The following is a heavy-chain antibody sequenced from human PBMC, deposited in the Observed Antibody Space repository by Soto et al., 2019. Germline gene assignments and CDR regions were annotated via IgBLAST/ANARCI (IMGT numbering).Heavy chain of an antibody. CDR2: FDPEDGET. D-gene: IGHD6-19*01. CDR3: AAAVGAVALNWFDP. Sequence: ASVKVSCKVSGYTLTELSMHWVRRAPGKGLEWMGGFDPEDGETIYAQKFQGRVTMTEDTSTDTAYMELSSLRSEDTAVYYCAAAVGAVALNWFDPWGQGTLVTVSS. J-gene: IGHJ5*02. CDR1: GYTLTELS. V-gene: IGHV1-24*01.